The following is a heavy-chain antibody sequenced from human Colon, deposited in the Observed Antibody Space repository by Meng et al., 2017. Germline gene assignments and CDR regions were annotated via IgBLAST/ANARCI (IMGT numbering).Heavy chain of an antibody. D-gene: IGHD3-16*02. J-gene: IGHJ4*02. CDR3: TRGLEFYRFEY. Sequence: QQSAPGLGKPVPTPSVTLAISGDSFSSQTAVWNWIRQTPSRGLEWLGRTYYRAKSNHDYAESLRGRITINPDTSNNQISLQLNSVTPEDTAVYYCTRGLEFYRFEYWGQGTLVTVSS. V-gene: IGHV6-1*01. CDR1: GDSFSSQTAV. CDR2: TYYRAKSNH.